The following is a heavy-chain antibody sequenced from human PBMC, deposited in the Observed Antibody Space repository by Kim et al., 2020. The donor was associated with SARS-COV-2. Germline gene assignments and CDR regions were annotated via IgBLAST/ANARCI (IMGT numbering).Heavy chain of an antibody. CDR3: ARARHLDY. V-gene: IGHV3-21*01. CDR2: INTRSTYI. Sequence: GGSLRLSCSASGFTFSNFSMNWVRQAPGKGLEWVSSINTRSTYIFYADSVKGRFTISRDNAKNSLYLQMNSLTAEDTAVYLCARARHLDYWGQGTPVTVSS. CDR1: GFTFSNFS. J-gene: IGHJ4*02.